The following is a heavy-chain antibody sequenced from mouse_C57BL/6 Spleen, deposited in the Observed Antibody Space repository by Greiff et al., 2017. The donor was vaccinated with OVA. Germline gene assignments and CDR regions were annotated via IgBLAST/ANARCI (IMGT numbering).Heavy chain of an antibody. V-gene: IGHV14-3*01. CDR3: ARVDYYGSSSYYAMDY. CDR2: IEPANGNT. J-gene: IGHJ4*01. D-gene: IGHD1-1*01. CDR1: GFNIKNTY. Sequence: EVQLQESVAELVRPGASVKLSCTASGFNIKNTYMHWVKQRPEQGLEWIGRIEPANGNTKYAPKFQGKATITADTSSNTAYLQLSSLTSEDTAIYYCARVDYYGSSSYYAMDYWGQGTSVTVSS.